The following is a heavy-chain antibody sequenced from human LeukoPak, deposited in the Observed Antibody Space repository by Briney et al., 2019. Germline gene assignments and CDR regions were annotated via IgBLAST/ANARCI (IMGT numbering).Heavy chain of an antibody. CDR1: GYTFTSYA. V-gene: IGHV1-3*03. CDR3: ARPADSSGYYDY. CDR2: INAGNGNT. Sequence: ASVKVSCKASGYTFTSYAMHWVRQAPGQRLEWMGWINAGNGNTKYSQEFQGRVTITRDTSASTAYMELSSLRSEDMAVYYCARPADSSGYYDYWGQGTLVTVSS. J-gene: IGHJ4*02. D-gene: IGHD3-22*01.